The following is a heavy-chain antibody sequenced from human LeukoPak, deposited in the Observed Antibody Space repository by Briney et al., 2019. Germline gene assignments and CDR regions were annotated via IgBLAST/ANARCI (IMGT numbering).Heavy chain of an antibody. CDR1: GLTFRTTW. D-gene: IGHD1-7*01. Sequence: GGSLRLSCETSGLTFRTTWMHWVRQAPGKGLMWVSRMNGEGTTIDYADSVKGRFTVSRDYAKNTLLLQMNNLRTEDTALYFCATARNFRFEYWGQGSLVIVSA. CDR2: MNGEGTTI. CDR3: ATARNFRFEY. J-gene: IGHJ4*02. V-gene: IGHV3-74*01.